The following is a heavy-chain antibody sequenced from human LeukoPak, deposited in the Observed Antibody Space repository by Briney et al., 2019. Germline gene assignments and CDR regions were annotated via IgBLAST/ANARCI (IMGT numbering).Heavy chain of an antibody. D-gene: IGHD6-13*01. CDR3: AKVREYSSSWYYFDY. Sequence: TGGSLSLSCAASGFTFSGHWMSWVRQAPGKGLEWVSAISISGGCTYYADSVKGRFTISRDNSKNTLYLQMNSLRADDTAVYYCAKVREYSSSWYYFDYWGQGTLVTVSS. CDR2: ISISGGCT. V-gene: IGHV3-23*01. J-gene: IGHJ4*02. CDR1: GFTFSGHW.